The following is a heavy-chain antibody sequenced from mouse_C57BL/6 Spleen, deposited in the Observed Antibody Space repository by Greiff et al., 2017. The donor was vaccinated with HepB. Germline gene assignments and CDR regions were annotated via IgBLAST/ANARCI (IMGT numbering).Heavy chain of an antibody. CDR3: ARSRGRGYFDV. D-gene: IGHD3-1*01. J-gene: IGHJ1*03. CDR2: IYPGDGDT. Sequence: VQLKESGPELVKPGASVKISCKASGYAFSSSWMNWVKQRPGKGLEWIGRIYPGDGDTNYNGKFKGKATLTADKSSSTAYMQLSSLTSEDSAVYFCARSRGRGYFDVWGTGTTVTVSS. CDR1: GYAFSSSW. V-gene: IGHV1-82*01.